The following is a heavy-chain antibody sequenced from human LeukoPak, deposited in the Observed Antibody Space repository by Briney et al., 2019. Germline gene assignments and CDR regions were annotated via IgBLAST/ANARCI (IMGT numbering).Heavy chain of an antibody. CDR1: GFTFTNYA. J-gene: IGHJ4*02. Sequence: GGSLRLSCPASGFTFTNYAMTWVRQAPGKGLEWVSTISGHGGDTFYADSAKGRFTISRDNSQNTLFLQMTSLRADDTAVYYCAKAQGYSDFWGQGTLVIVSS. CDR2: ISGHGGDT. V-gene: IGHV3-23*01. CDR3: AKAQGYSDF. D-gene: IGHD5-12*01.